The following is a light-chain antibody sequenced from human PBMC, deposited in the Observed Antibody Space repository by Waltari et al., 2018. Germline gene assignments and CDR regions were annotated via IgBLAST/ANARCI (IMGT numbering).Light chain of an antibody. CDR1: QSVHTY. V-gene: IGKV1-39*01. CDR3: HQSHSAPWT. Sequence: IQMTQSLSSLSASVGDRITISCRASQSVHTYLNWYPLKPGKAPTSLIYGASSLQSGVPARFSGSGSGTDFTLTINGLQPEDFAVYFCHQSHSAPWTFGQGTKVEMK. CDR2: GAS. J-gene: IGKJ1*01.